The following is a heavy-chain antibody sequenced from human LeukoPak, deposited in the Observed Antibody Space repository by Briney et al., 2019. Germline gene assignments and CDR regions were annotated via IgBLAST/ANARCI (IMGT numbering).Heavy chain of an antibody. Sequence: GGSLRLSCAASGFTFDDYAMHWVRQAPGKGLEWVSGISWNSGGIGYADSVKGRFTISRDNAKNSLYLQMNSLRAEDTAVYYCAKDKYYDSSGYSHWGQGTLVTVSS. J-gene: IGHJ4*02. CDR3: AKDKYYDSSGYSH. V-gene: IGHV3-9*01. CDR2: ISWNSGGI. CDR1: GFTFDDYA. D-gene: IGHD3-22*01.